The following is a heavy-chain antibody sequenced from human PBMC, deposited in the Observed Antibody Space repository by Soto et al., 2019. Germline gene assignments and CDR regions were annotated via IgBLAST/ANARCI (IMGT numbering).Heavy chain of an antibody. CDR3: ASSHAGAHITAAVH. J-gene: IGHJ4*02. V-gene: IGHV4-30-2*01. CDR2: IYHSGST. CDR1: GGSISSGGYS. D-gene: IGHD6-13*01. Sequence: QLQLQESGSGLVKPSQTLSLTCAVSGGSISSGGYSWNWIRQPPGKGLEWIGYIYHSGSTYYNPHLKSRVTKXVXRXXNPFYLKLSSVTAADTAVYYCASSHAGAHITAAVHWGQGTQVTVSS.